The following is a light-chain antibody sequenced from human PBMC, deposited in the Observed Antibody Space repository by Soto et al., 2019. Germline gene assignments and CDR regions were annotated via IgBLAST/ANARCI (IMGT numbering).Light chain of an antibody. CDR2: DAS. Sequence: DIQMTQSPSSLSASVGDRVTITCQASQDISNYLNWYQQKPGKAPKLLIYDASNLETGVASRFSVSRSGTDFTFTISSLQPEDIATYYCQQYDNLPLTFGGGTKVEIK. CDR1: QDISNY. J-gene: IGKJ4*01. CDR3: QQYDNLPLT. V-gene: IGKV1-33*01.